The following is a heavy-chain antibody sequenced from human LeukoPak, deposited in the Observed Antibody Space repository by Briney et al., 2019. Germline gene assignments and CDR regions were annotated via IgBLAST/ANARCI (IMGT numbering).Heavy chain of an antibody. CDR2: INPNSGGT. Sequence: GASVTVSFKASGYTCNGYYMHWVRQAPGHGLEWLGWINPNSGGTNYEQKFQGRVTMTRDTSISTAYMELSRLRSDATAMYYCARVTGYYYESSGYYHHAFDIWGQGTMVTVSS. CDR3: ARVTGYYYESSGYYHHAFDI. D-gene: IGHD3-22*01. V-gene: IGHV1-2*02. CDR1: GYTCNGYY. J-gene: IGHJ3*02.